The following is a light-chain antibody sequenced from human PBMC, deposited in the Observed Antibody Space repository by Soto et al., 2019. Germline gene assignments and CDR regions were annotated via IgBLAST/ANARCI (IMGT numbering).Light chain of an antibody. J-gene: IGKJ4*01. CDR2: GAS. V-gene: IGKV3-20*01. Sequence: ETELTQSPGTLSLSPGERATLSCRASQSVSRSYLAWYQQKPGQAPRLLIYGASSRASGIPDRFSGSGSGTDFTLTISRLEPEDFAVYYCQQYGNSPQTFGGGT. CDR3: QQYGNSPQT. CDR1: QSVSRSY.